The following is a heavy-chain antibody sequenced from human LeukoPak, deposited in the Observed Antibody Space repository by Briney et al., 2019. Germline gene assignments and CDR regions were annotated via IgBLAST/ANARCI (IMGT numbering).Heavy chain of an antibody. J-gene: IGHJ4*02. CDR2: FDPEDGET. Sequence: ASVKVSCKVSGYTLTELSMHWVRQAPGKGLEWMGGFDPEDGETIYAQKFQGRVTMTEDTSTDTAYMELSSLRSEDTAVYYCATVGYDDSSGQLHNWGQGTLVTVSS. CDR3: ATVGYDDSSGQLHN. V-gene: IGHV1-24*01. CDR1: GYTLTELS. D-gene: IGHD3-22*01.